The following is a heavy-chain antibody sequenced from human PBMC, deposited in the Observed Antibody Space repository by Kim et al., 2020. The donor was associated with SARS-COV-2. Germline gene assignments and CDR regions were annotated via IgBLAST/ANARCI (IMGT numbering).Heavy chain of an antibody. CDR1: GYSFTTLD. CDR3: ARAPQSLVRGVFYYGLDV. CDR2: VNPNSGNT. D-gene: IGHD3-10*01. V-gene: IGHV1-8*01. J-gene: IGHJ6*02. Sequence: ASVKVSCKASGYSFTTLDLNWVRQAPGQGLEWMGWVNPNSGNTGYAQAFQGRITMTTNNSMNTAYMALSSLRSDDTAVYYCARAPQSLVRGVFYYGLDVWGQGTTVTVSS.